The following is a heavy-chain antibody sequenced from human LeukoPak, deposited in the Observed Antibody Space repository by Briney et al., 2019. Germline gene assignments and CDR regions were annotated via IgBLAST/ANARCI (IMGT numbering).Heavy chain of an antibody. CDR3: ARDQGDYVWGSYRPTPFDY. D-gene: IGHD3-16*02. CDR1: GFTFSSYS. J-gene: IGHJ4*02. V-gene: IGHV3-48*01. Sequence: GGSLRLXCAASGFTFSSYSMNWVRQAPGKGLEWVSYISSSSSTIYYADSVKGRFTISRDNAKNSLYLQMNSLRAEDTAVYYCARDQGDYVWGSYRPTPFDYWGQGTLVTVSS. CDR2: ISSSSSTI.